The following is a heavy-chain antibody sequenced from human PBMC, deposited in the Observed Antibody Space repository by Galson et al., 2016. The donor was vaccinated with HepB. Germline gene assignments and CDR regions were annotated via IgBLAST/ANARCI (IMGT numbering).Heavy chain of an antibody. CDR1: GFTFISYN. CDR2: ISGSDGST. J-gene: IGHJ6*02. V-gene: IGHV3-23*01. CDR3: AKEPAPVGSYGVYYYYGMDV. D-gene: IGHD1-26*01. Sequence: SLRLSCAASGFTFISYNMNWVRQAPGKGLEWVSAISGSDGSTYYADSVKGRFTISRDNSKNTLFLQMNSLRAEDTAVYYCAKEPAPVGSYGVYYYYGMDVWGQGTTVTVSS.